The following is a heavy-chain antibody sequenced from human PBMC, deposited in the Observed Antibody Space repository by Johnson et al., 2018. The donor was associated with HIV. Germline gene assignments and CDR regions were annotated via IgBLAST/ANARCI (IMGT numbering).Heavy chain of an antibody. D-gene: IGHD1-26*01. CDR2: IKQDGSEK. J-gene: IGHJ3*02. V-gene: IGHV3-7*03. CDR1: GFTFSSYW. CDR3: ARASAATKGNAFDI. Sequence: VQLVESGGGLVQPGGSLRLSCAASGFTFSSYWMSWVRQAPGKGLEWVANIKQDGSEKYYVDSVKGRFTISRDNAKNSLYLQMNSLRAEDTALYYCARASAATKGNAFDIWGQGTMVTVSS.